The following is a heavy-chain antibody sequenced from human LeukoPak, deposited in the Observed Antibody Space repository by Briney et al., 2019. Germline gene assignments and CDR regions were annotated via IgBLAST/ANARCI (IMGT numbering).Heavy chain of an antibody. J-gene: IGHJ4*02. V-gene: IGHV4-38-2*01. CDR2: IYHSGST. Sequence: PSETLSLTCAVSGYSISSGYYWGWIRQPPGKGLEWIGSIYHSGSTYYNPSLKSRVTISVDTSKNQFSLELSSVTAADTAVYYCARGLDDILTGYYLFDYWGQGTLVTVSS. D-gene: IGHD3-9*01. CDR3: ARGLDDILTGYYLFDY. CDR1: GYSISSGYY.